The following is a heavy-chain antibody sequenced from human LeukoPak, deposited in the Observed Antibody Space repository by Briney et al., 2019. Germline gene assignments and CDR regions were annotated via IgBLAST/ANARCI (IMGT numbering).Heavy chain of an antibody. CDR3: AEDRDSSDWYHYFDY. D-gene: IGHD6-19*01. J-gene: IGHJ4*02. CDR2: ISGSGGST. V-gene: IGHV3-23*01. Sequence: PGGSLRLSCAASGFTFSSYAMSWVRQAPGKGLEWVSAISGSGGSTYYADSVKGRFTISRDNSKNTLYLQMNSLRAEDTAVYYCAEDRDSSDWYHYFDYWGQGTLVTVSS. CDR1: GFTFSSYA.